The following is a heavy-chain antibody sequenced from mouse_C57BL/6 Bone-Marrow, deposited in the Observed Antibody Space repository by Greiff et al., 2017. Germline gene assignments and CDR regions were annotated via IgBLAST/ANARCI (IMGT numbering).Heavy chain of an antibody. Sequence: QVQLQQPGAELVMPGASVQLSCKASGYTFTSYWMHWVKQRPGQGLEWIGEIDPSDSYTNYNQKFKGKSTLTVSKSSSTAYMQLRSRTSEDSAVFYCAREDLVRYYFDYWGQGTTLTVSS. D-gene: IGHD1-1*01. V-gene: IGHV1-69*01. CDR1: GYTFTSYW. CDR3: AREDLVRYYFDY. J-gene: IGHJ2*01. CDR2: IDPSDSYT.